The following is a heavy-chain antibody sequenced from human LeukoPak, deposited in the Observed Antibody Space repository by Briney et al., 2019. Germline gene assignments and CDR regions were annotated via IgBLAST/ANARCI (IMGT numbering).Heavy chain of an antibody. Sequence: TSETLSLTCAVYGGSFSGYYWGWIRQPPGKGLEWIGYIYYSGSTNYNPSIKSRVTISVDTSKNQFSLKLSSVTAADTAVYYCATTLGSYYDYWGQGTLVTVSS. CDR2: IYYSGST. CDR1: GGSFSGYY. J-gene: IGHJ4*02. V-gene: IGHV4-59*01. CDR3: ATTLGSYYDY. D-gene: IGHD1-26*01.